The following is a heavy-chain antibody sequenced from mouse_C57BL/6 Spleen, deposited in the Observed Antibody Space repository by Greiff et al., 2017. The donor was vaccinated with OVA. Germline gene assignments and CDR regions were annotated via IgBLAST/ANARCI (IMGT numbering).Heavy chain of an antibody. J-gene: IGHJ3*01. CDR2: ISYDGSN. Sequence: EVKLQESGPGLVKPSQSLSLTCSVTGYSITSGYYWNWIRQFPGNKLEWMGYISYDGSNNYNPSLKNRISITRDTSKNQFFLKLNSVTTEDTATYYGASLTGRGAWFAYWGQGTLVTVSA. CDR3: ASLTGRGAWFAY. D-gene: IGHD4-1*01. V-gene: IGHV3-6*01. CDR1: GYSITSGYY.